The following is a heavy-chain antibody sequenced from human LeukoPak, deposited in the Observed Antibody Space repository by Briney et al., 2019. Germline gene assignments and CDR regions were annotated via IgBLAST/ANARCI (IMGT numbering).Heavy chain of an antibody. J-gene: IGHJ4*02. CDR2: ISGSGGST. V-gene: IGHV3-23*01. D-gene: IGHD3-22*01. CDR3: AKGPSASNYYDSSGYYPSNFDY. Sequence: PGGSLRLSCAASGFTFSSYAMSWVRQAPGKGLEWVSAISGSGGSTYYADSVKGRFTISRDNSKNTLYLQMNSLRAEDTAVYYCAKGPSASNYYDSSGYYPSNFDYWGQGTLVTVSS. CDR1: GFTFSSYA.